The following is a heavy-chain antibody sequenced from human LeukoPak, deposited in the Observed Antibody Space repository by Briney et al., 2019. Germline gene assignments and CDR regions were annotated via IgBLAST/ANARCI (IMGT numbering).Heavy chain of an antibody. V-gene: IGHV3-23*01. CDR2: ISGSGGST. Sequence: GGSLRLSYAAAGFTFSSYAMSWVRQAPGKGLEWVSAISGSGGSTYYADSVKGRFTIFRDNTKNTLYLQMNSLRAEDTAVYYCAKGVYGQLRWGYYFDYWGQGTLVTVSS. D-gene: IGHD6-6*01. CDR1: GFTFSSYA. CDR3: AKGVYGQLRWGYYFDY. J-gene: IGHJ4*02.